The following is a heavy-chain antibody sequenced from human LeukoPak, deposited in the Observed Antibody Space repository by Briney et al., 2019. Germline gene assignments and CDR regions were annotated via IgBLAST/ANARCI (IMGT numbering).Heavy chain of an antibody. CDR2: ISGSGGST. D-gene: IGHD6-19*01. CDR3: AKETYTSGWNSGANDY. J-gene: IGHJ4*02. V-gene: IGHV3-23*01. CDR1: GFTFSSYA. Sequence: GGSLRLSCAASGFTFSSYAMSWVRQAPGKGLEWVSAISGSGGSTYYADSVKGRFTISRDNSKNTLYLQMNSLRAEDTALYYCAKETYTSGWNSGANDYWGQGTLVTVSS.